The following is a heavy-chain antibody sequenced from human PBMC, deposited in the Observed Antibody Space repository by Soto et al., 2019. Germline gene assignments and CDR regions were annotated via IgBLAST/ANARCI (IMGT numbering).Heavy chain of an antibody. D-gene: IGHD2-15*01. CDR3: ATLPSVINPLAPCSGGSCYSGSYSY. J-gene: IGHJ4*02. CDR2: IYYSGST. CDR1: GGSISSSSYY. V-gene: IGHV4-39*01. Sequence: SETLSLTCTVSGGSISSSSYYWGWIRQPPGKGLEWIGSIYYSGSTYYNPSLKSRVTISVDTSKNQVSLKLSSVTAADTAVYYCATLPSVINPLAPCSGGSCYSGSYSYWGQGTLVTVSS.